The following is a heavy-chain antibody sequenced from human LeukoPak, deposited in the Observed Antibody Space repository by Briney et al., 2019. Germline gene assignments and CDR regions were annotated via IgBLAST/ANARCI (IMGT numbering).Heavy chain of an antibody. J-gene: IGHJ3*02. D-gene: IGHD6-13*01. CDR1: GGSISSYY. Sequence: SETLSLTCTVSGGSISSYYWSWIRQPPGKGLEWIGYIYYSESTNYNPSLKSRVTISVDTSKNQFSLKLSSVTAADTAVYYCAREGQQLAYDAFDIWGQGTMVTVSS. CDR3: AREGQQLAYDAFDI. CDR2: IYYSEST. V-gene: IGHV4-59*01.